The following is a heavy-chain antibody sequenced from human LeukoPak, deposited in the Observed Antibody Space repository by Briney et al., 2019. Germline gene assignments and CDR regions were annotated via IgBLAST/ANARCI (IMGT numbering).Heavy chain of an antibody. J-gene: IGHJ5*02. CDR3: ARDQYYYGSGTPGAFDP. Sequence: ASVKVSCKASGYTFTGYYMHWVRQAPGQGLEWMGWINPNSGGTNYAQKFQGRVTITADESTSTAYMELSSLRSEDTAVYYCARDQYYYGSGTPGAFDPWGQGTLVTVSS. CDR1: GYTFTGYY. D-gene: IGHD3-10*01. CDR2: INPNSGGT. V-gene: IGHV1-2*02.